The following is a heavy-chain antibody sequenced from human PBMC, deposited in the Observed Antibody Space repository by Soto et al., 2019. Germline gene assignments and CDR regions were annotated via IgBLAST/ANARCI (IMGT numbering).Heavy chain of an antibody. V-gene: IGHV4-59*01. CDR1: GGSISSYY. J-gene: IGHJ6*02. D-gene: IGHD3-10*01. CDR3: ASVLSYYYGSGTAYCVMDV. Sequence: PSETLSLTCNVSGGSISSYYWSWIRQPPGKGLGLIGYIYYSGSTNYNPSLKSRVTISVDTSKNQFSLKLSSVTAADTAVYYCASVLSYYYGSGTAYCVMDVWGQGTTVTVSS. CDR2: IYYSGST.